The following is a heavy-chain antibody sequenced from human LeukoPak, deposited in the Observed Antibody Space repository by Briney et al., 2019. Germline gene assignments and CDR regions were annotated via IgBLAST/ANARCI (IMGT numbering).Heavy chain of an antibody. Sequence: SETLSLTCTVSGASISSYYWSWIRQPAGKGLEWIGRMYISGSTNYNPSLKSRVTISLDKSKNQLSLKLRSVTAADTAVYYCARVILGGQTLGYYYYYMDVWGKGTTVTVSS. CDR1: GASISSYY. D-gene: IGHD3-16*01. J-gene: IGHJ6*03. CDR3: ARVILGGQTLGYYYYYMDV. V-gene: IGHV4-4*07. CDR2: MYISGST.